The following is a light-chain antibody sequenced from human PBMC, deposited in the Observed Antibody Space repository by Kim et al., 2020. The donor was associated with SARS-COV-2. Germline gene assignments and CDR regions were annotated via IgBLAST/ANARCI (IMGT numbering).Light chain of an antibody. V-gene: IGLV10-54*02. CDR3: VALDSSLSARV. CDR1: SNIFGNQG. CDR2: GNN. J-gene: IGLJ3*02. Sequence: LTQPPSVSKDLRQTATLTYTGNSNIFGNQGATWLQQHQGHPPKLLFYGNNNRPSGISERFSASRSGNTVSLTITGLQPEDEADSYCVALDSSLSARVFGGGTQLTVL.